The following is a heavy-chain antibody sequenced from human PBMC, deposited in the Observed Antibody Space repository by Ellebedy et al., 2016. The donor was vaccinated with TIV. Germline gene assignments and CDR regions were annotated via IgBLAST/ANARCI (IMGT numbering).Heavy chain of an antibody. J-gene: IGHJ4*02. Sequence: SETLSLTCTVSGGSISTYYWSWIRQTPGQGLEWIGYIDFSGSTNYNPSLKSRVTISVDTSKNQFSLKLNSVTAADTAVYYCARGYSYGYCFDYWGQGTLVTVSS. V-gene: IGHV4-59*01. CDR3: ARGYSYGYCFDY. D-gene: IGHD5-18*01. CDR1: GGSISTYY. CDR2: IDFSGST.